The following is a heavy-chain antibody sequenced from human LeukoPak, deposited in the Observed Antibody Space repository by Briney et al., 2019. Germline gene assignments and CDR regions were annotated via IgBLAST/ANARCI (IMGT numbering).Heavy chain of an antibody. CDR1: GGSISSGSYY. V-gene: IGHV4-61*02. D-gene: IGHD3-22*01. Sequence: SQTLSLTCTVSGGSISSGSYYWGWIRQPAGKGLKWIGRIYTSGSTNYNPSLKSRVTISVDTSKNQFSLKLSSVTAADTAVYYCARVNGYYYDSSGSPFDYWGQGTLVTVSS. J-gene: IGHJ4*02. CDR2: IYTSGST. CDR3: ARVNGYYYDSSGSPFDY.